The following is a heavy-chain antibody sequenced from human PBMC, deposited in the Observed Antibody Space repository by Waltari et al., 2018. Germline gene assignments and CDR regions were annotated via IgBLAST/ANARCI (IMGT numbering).Heavy chain of an antibody. CDR1: GYSISSGYY. V-gene: IGHV4-38-2*02. D-gene: IGHD6-13*01. Sequence: QVQLQESGPGLVKPSETLSLTCTVSGYSISSGYYWGWIRQPPGKGLGWIGSIYHSGSTYYNPSLKSRVTISVDTSKNQFSLKLSSVTAADTAVYYCARGDDSSSWRYYYYMDVWGKGTTVTVSS. J-gene: IGHJ6*03. CDR2: IYHSGST. CDR3: ARGDDSSSWRYYYYMDV.